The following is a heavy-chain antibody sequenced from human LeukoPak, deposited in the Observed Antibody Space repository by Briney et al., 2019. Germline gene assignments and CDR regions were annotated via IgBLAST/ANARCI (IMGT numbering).Heavy chain of an antibody. D-gene: IGHD3-16*01. CDR1: GFTFSSYA. CDR3: AKDPGERSFQN. Sequence: GGSLRLSCAASGFTFSSYAMHWVRQAPGNGLEWVAVISYDGSNKYCADSVKGRFTISRDNSKNTLYLQMNSLRAEDTAVYYCAKDPGERSFQNWGQGTLVTVSS. CDR2: ISYDGSNK. V-gene: IGHV3-30-3*01. J-gene: IGHJ4*02.